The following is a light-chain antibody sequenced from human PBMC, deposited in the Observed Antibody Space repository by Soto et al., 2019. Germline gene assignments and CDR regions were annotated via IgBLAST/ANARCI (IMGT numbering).Light chain of an antibody. CDR1: SSNIGDSY. V-gene: IGLV1-51*01. CDR2: DNT. CDR3: GTWDTSLSACV. Sequence: QSVLTQPPSVSAAPGQKVSISCSGSSSNIGDSYVSWYQQLPGTAPKLLIYDNTKRPSGIPDRFSGSKSGTSATLGITGLQTGDEADYYCGTWDTSLSACVFGGGTKVTVL. J-gene: IGLJ3*02.